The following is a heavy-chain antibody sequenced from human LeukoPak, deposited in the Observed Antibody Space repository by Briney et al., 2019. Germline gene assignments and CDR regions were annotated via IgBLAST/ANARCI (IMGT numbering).Heavy chain of an antibody. J-gene: IGHJ6*02. CDR1: GGSFSGYY. Sequence: SETLSLTCAVYGGSFSGYYWSWIRQPPGKGLEWIGSIYHSASTYYNPSLKSRVTISVDTSKNQFSLKLSSVTAADTAVYYCARGDYDTSGYYYYYYGMDVWGQGTTVTVSS. D-gene: IGHD3-22*01. V-gene: IGHV4-34*01. CDR2: IYHSAST. CDR3: ARGDYDTSGYYYYYYGMDV.